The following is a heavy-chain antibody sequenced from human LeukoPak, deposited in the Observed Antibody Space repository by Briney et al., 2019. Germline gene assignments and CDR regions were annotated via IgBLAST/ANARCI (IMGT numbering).Heavy chain of an antibody. Sequence: SETLSLTCAVYGGSFSGYYWSWIRQPPGKGLEWIGESNHSGSTNYNPSLKSRVTISVDTSKNQFSLKLSSVTAADTAVYYCARIYSGYAIDYWGQGTLVTVSS. V-gene: IGHV4-34*01. D-gene: IGHD5-12*01. CDR2: SNHSGST. J-gene: IGHJ4*02. CDR3: ARIYSGYAIDY. CDR1: GGSFSGYY.